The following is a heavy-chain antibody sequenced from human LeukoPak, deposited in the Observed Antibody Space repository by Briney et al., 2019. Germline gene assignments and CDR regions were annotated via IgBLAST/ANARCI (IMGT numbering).Heavy chain of an antibody. CDR3: ARLGSSSVGLRDYYYYYYMDV. CDR1: GYTFTGYY. V-gene: IGHV1-2*02. CDR2: INPNSGDT. Sequence: GASVKVSCKASGYTFTGYYMHWVRQAPGQGLEWMGWINPNSGDTNYAQKFQGRVTMTRDTSISTAYMELSRLRSDDTAVYYCARLGSSSVGLRDYYYYYYMDVWGKGTTVTVSS. J-gene: IGHJ6*03. D-gene: IGHD6-6*01.